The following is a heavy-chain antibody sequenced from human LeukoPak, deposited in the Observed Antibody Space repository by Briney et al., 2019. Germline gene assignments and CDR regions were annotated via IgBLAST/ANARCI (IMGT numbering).Heavy chain of an antibody. CDR1: GGSLTTDNW. J-gene: IGHJ5*02. CDR3: AREGTAGTNLNWFDP. V-gene: IGHV4-61*01. D-gene: IGHD1-1*01. Sequence: SETLSLTCTVSGGSLTTDNWWTWVRQPPGKGLEWIGYISYSGSTNFNPSLKSRVTISVDTSKNQFSLKLSSVTAADTAVYYCAREGTAGTNLNWFDPWGQGTLVTVSS. CDR2: ISYSGST.